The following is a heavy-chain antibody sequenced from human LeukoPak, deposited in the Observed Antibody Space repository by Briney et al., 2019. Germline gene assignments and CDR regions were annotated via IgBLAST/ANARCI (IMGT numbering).Heavy chain of an antibody. Sequence: SETLSLTCTVSGGSMTDYYWSWIRQPPGKGLEWIGYIYYSGSTNYNPSLKSRVTISVDTSKNQFSLKLSSVTAADTAVYYCARIGHEDYYFDYWGQGTLVTVSS. V-gene: IGHV4-59*01. CDR2: IYYSGST. CDR1: GGSMTDYY. J-gene: IGHJ4*02. CDR3: ARIGHEDYYFDY.